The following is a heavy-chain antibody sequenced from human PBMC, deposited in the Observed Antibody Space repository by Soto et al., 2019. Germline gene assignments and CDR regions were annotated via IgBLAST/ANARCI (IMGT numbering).Heavy chain of an antibody. CDR1: GASLSSISYS. V-gene: IGHV4-39*01. CDR3: ASRHCSGGSCYNPGFVS. J-gene: IGHJ4*02. D-gene: IGHD2-15*01. CDR2: IFFTGNI. Sequence: SETLSLTCTVSGASLSSISYSWGWIRRPPGKGLEWVGSIFFTGNIYYNPSLKSRVTISVDTSRNQFSLMVNSLTAADTAGYYCASRHCSGGSCYNPGFVSRGQAALVTVSS.